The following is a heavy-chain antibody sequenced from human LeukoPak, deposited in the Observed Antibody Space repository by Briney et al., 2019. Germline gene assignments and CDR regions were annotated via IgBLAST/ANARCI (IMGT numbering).Heavy chain of an antibody. CDR2: IYYSGST. CDR3: ARYDSSGFIFDY. CDR1: GGSVSSGGYY. Sequence: SQTLSLTCTVSGGSVSSGGYYWSWIRQHPGKGLEWIGYIYYSGSTYYNPSLKSRVTISVDTSKNQFSLKLSSVTAADTAVYYCARYDSSGFIFDYWGQGTLVTVSS. D-gene: IGHD3-22*01. V-gene: IGHV4-31*03. J-gene: IGHJ4*02.